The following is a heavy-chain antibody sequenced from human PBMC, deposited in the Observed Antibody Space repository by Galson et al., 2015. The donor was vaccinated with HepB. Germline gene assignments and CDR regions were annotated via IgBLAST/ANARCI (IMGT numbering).Heavy chain of an antibody. CDR1: GFTFSSYA. CDR3: ARGLVLGIGRSSWSRPFDY. CDR2: ISYDGSNK. D-gene: IGHD6-13*01. V-gene: IGHV3-30*04. Sequence: SLRLSCAASGFTFSSYAMHWVRQAPGKGLEWVAVISYDGSNKYYPDSVKGRFTISRDNSKNTLYLQMNSLRAEDTAVYYCARGLVLGIGRSSWSRPFDYWGQGTLVTVSS. J-gene: IGHJ4*02.